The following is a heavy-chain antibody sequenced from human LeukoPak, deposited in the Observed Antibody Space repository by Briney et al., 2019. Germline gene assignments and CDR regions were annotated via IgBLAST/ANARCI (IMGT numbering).Heavy chain of an antibody. CDR1: GVSISSYY. V-gene: IGHV4-59*01. Sequence: SETLSLTCTVSGVSISSYYWSWIRQPPGKGLEWIGYIYYSGSTNYNPSLKSRVTISVGTSKNQFSLKLSSVTAADTAVYYCARGWELPTHWGQGTLVTVSS. CDR2: IYYSGST. CDR3: ARGWELPTH. D-gene: IGHD1-26*01. J-gene: IGHJ4*02.